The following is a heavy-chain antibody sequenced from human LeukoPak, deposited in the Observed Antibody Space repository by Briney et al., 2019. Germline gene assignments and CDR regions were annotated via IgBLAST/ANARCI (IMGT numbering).Heavy chain of an antibody. Sequence: GGSLRLSCAASGFTLSSYDMHWVRQVTGKGLEWVSAIGVAGDTYYPGSVKGRFIITRENAKNSLYLQMNSLRAEDTAVYYCAKVPAAIRFDPWGQGTLVTVSS. CDR2: IGVAGDT. J-gene: IGHJ5*02. CDR3: AKVPAAIRFDP. V-gene: IGHV3-13*01. D-gene: IGHD2-2*01. CDR1: GFTLSSYD.